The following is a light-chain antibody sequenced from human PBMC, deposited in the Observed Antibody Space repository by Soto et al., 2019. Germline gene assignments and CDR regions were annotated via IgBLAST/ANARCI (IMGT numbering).Light chain of an antibody. Sequence: EIVLTQSPGTLSLSPGERATLSCRASQSVSSIYLAWYQQKPGQAPRLLIYGVSSRATGIPDRFSGSGSGTDFTLTISRLEPEDFAVYYCQQYGDSTWTFGQGTKVEIK. CDR3: QQYGDSTWT. CDR1: QSVSSIY. J-gene: IGKJ1*01. V-gene: IGKV3-20*01. CDR2: GVS.